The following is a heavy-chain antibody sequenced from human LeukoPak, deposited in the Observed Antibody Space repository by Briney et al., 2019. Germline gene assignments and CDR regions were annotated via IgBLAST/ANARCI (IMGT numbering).Heavy chain of an antibody. Sequence: GGSLRLSCAASGFTFSSYAMSWVRQAAGKGLEWVSGILDSGYSTYYANSVKCRFTISRDNSNNKPYLQMNSLRAEDPAVYYCAKLGGHPLHNYYVGVWGKGTTVAVSS. CDR3: AKLGGHPLHNYYVGV. CDR1: GFTFSSYA. D-gene: IGHD3-16*01. J-gene: IGHJ6*03. CDR2: ILDSGYST. V-gene: IGHV3-23*01.